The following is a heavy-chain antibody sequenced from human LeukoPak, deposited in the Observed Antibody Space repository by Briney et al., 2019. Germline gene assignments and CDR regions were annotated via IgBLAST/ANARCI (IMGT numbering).Heavy chain of an antibody. CDR2: ISYDGSNK. D-gene: IGHD5-18*01. CDR3: AKEGDLWQYSYGDWGIDY. Sequence: PGRSLRLSCAASGFTFSSYGMHWVRQAPGKGLEWVAVISYDGSNKYYADSVKGRFTISRDNSKNTLYLQMNSLRADDTAVYYCAKEGDLWQYSYGDWGIDYWGQGTLVTVSS. CDR1: GFTFSSYG. V-gene: IGHV3-30*18. J-gene: IGHJ4*02.